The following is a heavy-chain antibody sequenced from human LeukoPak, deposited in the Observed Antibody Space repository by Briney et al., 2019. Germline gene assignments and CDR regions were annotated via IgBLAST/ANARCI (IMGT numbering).Heavy chain of an antibody. CDR1: SGSISTPNW. D-gene: IGHD6-13*01. V-gene: IGHV4-4*02. CDR3: ARTASSSGYSSSWLYYFDY. Sequence: SETLSLTCTVSSGSISTPNWWSWVRQPPGKGLQWIGEIYHSGSTNYNPSLKSRVTISIDKSKNQFSLKLSSVTAADTAAYYCARTASSSGYSSSWLYYFDYWGQGTLVTVSS. J-gene: IGHJ4*02. CDR2: IYHSGST.